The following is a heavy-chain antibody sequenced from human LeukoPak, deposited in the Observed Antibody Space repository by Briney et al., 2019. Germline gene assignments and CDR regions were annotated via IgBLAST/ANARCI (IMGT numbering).Heavy chain of an antibody. Sequence: WGWIRQPPGRGLDWIGSVYHSGSTYYHQSLQSRVTISLDMSRNQFSLNLRSVIAADTAVYYCSRIFGGTKGYFQHWSQGTLVTVSS. CDR2: VYHSGST. CDR3: SRIFGGTKGYFQH. J-gene: IGHJ1*01. V-gene: IGHV4-38-2*01. D-gene: IGHD3-3*01.